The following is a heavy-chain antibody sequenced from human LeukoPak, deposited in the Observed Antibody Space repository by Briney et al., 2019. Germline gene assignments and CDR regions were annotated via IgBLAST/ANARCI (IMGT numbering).Heavy chain of an antibody. Sequence: PGGSLRLSCAASGFTFTTYGMHWVRQAPGKGLEWVAIIWYDGSNKYYADSVRGRFTISRDNSKNTLYLQMNSLRAEDTAVYYCARATDGYNSDYWGQGTLVTVSS. V-gene: IGHV3-30*02. CDR2: IWYDGSNK. J-gene: IGHJ4*02. D-gene: IGHD5-24*01. CDR3: ARATDGYNSDY. CDR1: GFTFTTYG.